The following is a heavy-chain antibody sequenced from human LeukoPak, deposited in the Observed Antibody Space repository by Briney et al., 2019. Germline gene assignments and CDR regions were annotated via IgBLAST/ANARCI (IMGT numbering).Heavy chain of an antibody. Sequence: GGSLRLSCAASGFTFSSYGMSWVRQAPGKGLEWVSAISGSGGSTYYADSVKGRFTISRDNSKNTLYLQMNSLRAEDTAVYYCAKDCSGGSCTGSWGQGTLVTVSS. CDR2: ISGSGGST. V-gene: IGHV3-23*01. D-gene: IGHD2-15*01. J-gene: IGHJ5*02. CDR3: AKDCSGGSCTGS. CDR1: GFTFSSYG.